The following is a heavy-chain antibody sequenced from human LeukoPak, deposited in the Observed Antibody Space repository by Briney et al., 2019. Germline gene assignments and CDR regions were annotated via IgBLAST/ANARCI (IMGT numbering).Heavy chain of an antibody. Sequence: GGSLRLSCAASGFTFSGYYMSWIRQAPGKAMDWVSSITSSGTYIFYADSVKGRFTISRDNAKNSLYLQMDSLGPEDTAVYYCARDPYSGNYGNDYYYYMDVWGKGTTVTISS. CDR2: ITSSGTYI. V-gene: IGHV3-21*01. CDR3: ARDPYSGNYGNDYYYYMDV. J-gene: IGHJ6*03. CDR1: GFTFSGYY. D-gene: IGHD1-26*01.